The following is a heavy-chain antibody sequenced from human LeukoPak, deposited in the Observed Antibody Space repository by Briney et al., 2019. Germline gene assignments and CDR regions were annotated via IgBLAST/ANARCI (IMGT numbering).Heavy chain of an antibody. CDR3: ARDHDSSSCPYFDY. V-gene: IGHV3-48*01. CDR2: ISSSSSTT. Sequence: AGGSLRLSCAASRFTFCNYNMNWVRRAPGKGLEWVSYISSSSSTTYYADSVKCRFTISRDNAKNSVYLQMNSLRAEDTAVYYCARDHDSSSCPYFDYWGQGTLVTVSS. J-gene: IGHJ4*02. D-gene: IGHD6-13*01. CDR1: RFTFCNYN.